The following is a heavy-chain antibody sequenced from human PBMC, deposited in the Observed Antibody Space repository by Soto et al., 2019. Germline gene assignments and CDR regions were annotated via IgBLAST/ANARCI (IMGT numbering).Heavy chain of an antibody. CDR2: ISAYNGNT. CDR3: ARFGFLEWLLYEDEDYYYGMDV. V-gene: IGHV1-18*01. Sequence: GASVKVSCKASGYTFTSYGISWVRQAPGQGLEWMGWISAYNGNTNYAQKLQGRVTMTTDTSTSTAYMELRSLRSDDTAVYYCARFGFLEWLLYEDEDYYYGMDVWGQGTTVTVS. CDR1: GYTFTSYG. J-gene: IGHJ6*02. D-gene: IGHD3-3*01.